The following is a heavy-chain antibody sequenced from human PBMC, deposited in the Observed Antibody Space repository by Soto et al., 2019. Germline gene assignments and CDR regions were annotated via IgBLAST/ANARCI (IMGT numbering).Heavy chain of an antibody. CDR1: GGSMSEYF. V-gene: IGHV4-59*01. J-gene: IGHJ4*02. CDR2: IYYLGST. D-gene: IGHD3-10*01. CDR3: ARDGYDGSGSPYPAY. Sequence: SETLSLTCSVSGGSMSEYFWSWIRQSPGKGLEWIGYIYYLGSTDYNPSLKSRVTISVDTSKRQFSLRLTSVTAADTAVYYCARDGYDGSGSPYPAYWSPGTQVTVSS.